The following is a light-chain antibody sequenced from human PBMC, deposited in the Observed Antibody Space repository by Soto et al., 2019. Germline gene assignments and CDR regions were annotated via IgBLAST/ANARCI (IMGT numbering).Light chain of an antibody. CDR1: QSVSSY. Sequence: EIVLTQSPATLSLSPGERATLSCRASQSVSSYLAWYQQKPGQAPRLLIYDASNRATGIPARFSGSGSGTDFTLTISNLEPEDFAVYYCQQRSNWPPRVTFGGGTKVEIK. V-gene: IGKV3-11*01. CDR2: DAS. J-gene: IGKJ4*01. CDR3: QQRSNWPPRVT.